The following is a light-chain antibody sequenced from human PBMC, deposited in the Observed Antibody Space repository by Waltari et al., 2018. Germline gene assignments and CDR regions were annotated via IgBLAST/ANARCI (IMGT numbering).Light chain of an antibody. Sequence: QSALTQPASVSGSPGQSITISCTGTSSDVGGYNHVSWYQQQPGKAPKLLILEVTNRPSGISNRFSGSKPGNTASLTISGLQAEDEGEYYCSSFTTIGTLVVFGGGTKVTVL. CDR2: EVT. CDR3: SSFTTIGTLVV. V-gene: IGLV2-14*01. J-gene: IGLJ2*01. CDR1: SSDVGGYNH.